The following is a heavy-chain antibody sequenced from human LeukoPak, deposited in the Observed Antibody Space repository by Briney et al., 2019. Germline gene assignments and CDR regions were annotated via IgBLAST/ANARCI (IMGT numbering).Heavy chain of an antibody. V-gene: IGHV1-2*02. CDR3: ARESSDDAFDI. J-gene: IGHJ3*02. CDR2: INPNSGGT. D-gene: IGHD6-19*01. CDR1: GYTFTDYY. Sequence: GASVKVSSKASGYTFTDYYMYWVRQAPGQGREWMGWINPNSGGTNYAQKFQGRVTMTRDKSIRTAYMELSRLRSDDTAVYYCARESSDDAFDIWGQGTMVTVTS.